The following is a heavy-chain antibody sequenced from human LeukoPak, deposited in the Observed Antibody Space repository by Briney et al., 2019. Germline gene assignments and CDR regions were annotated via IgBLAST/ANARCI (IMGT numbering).Heavy chain of an antibody. V-gene: IGHV4-61*02. CDR3: AREGYSSGWYGPSGY. CDR1: GGSISSGSYY. D-gene: IGHD6-19*01. Sequence: SETLSLTCTVSGGSISSGSYYWSWIRQSAGKGLGWIGRIYTSGSTNYNPSLKSRVTISVDTSKNQFSLKLSSVTAADTAVYYCAREGYSSGWYGPSGYWGQGTLVTVSS. CDR2: IYTSGST. J-gene: IGHJ4*02.